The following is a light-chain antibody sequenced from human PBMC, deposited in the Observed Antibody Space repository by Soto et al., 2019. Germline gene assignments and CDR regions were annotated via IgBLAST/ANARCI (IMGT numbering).Light chain of an antibody. CDR3: QHYNSYSEA. Sequence: DIQMTQSPSTLSASVGERVTITCRASQSISSWLAWYQQKPGKAPKVLIYDASSLESGVPSRFSGRGSGTEFTLTISSLQPDDFATYYCQHYNSYSEAFGQGTKVELK. CDR1: QSISSW. CDR2: DAS. V-gene: IGKV1-5*01. J-gene: IGKJ1*01.